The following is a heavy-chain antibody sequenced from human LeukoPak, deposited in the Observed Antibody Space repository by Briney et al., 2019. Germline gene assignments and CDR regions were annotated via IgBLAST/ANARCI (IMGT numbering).Heavy chain of an antibody. CDR1: GYTFTNYY. CDR3: ARWRTTYLDY. CDR2: INPSGGST. D-gene: IGHD1/OR15-1a*01. V-gene: IGHV1-46*01. Sequence: ASVKVSCRASGYTFTNYYIHWVRQAPGQGLEWMGIINPSGGSTNYAQKFQGRVTMTTDTSTITVYMEVSSLRSEDTAVYYCARWRTTYLDYWGQGTLVTVSS. J-gene: IGHJ4*02.